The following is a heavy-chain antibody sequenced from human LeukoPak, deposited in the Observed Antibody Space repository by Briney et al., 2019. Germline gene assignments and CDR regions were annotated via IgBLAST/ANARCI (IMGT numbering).Heavy chain of an antibody. V-gene: IGHV4-39*07. J-gene: IGHJ4*02. CDR3: ASFREWLRFFDY. D-gene: IGHD5-12*01. CDR1: SGSISTSNYY. Sequence: PSETLSLTCTVSSGSISTSNYYWGWVRQPPGKALEWIGSIYYSGSTYYNPSLKSRVTISVDTSKNQFSLKLSSVTAADTAVYYCASFREWLRFFDYWGQGTLVTVSS. CDR2: IYYSGST.